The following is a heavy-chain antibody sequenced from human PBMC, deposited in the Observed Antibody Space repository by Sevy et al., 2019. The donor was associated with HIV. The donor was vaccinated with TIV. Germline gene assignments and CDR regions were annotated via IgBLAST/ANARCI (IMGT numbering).Heavy chain of an antibody. CDR2: ISAHNGDT. CDR1: GYTFTSYR. Sequence: ASVKVSCKASGYTFTSYRVSWVRQAPGQGLEWMGWISAHNGDTHYAQKFQGRVNMTTDTPTRTAYMELRSMRTDDTAVYYCATAYCSGGSCYSLAYWGQGTLVTVSS. D-gene: IGHD2-15*01. CDR3: ATAYCSGGSCYSLAY. V-gene: IGHV1-18*01. J-gene: IGHJ4*02.